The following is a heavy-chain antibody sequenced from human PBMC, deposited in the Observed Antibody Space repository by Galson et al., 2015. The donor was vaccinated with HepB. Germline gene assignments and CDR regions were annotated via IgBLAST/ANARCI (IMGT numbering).Heavy chain of an antibody. Sequence: SLRLSCAASGFTFSAYDMYWVRQAPGKGLEWVSSITTGSSYIYYADSMRGRFTISRDNAKNSLFLQMDSLRAEDTAVYYCAKAGCSGAGCYLRYSWIDSWGQGTLVTVSS. CDR2: ITTGSSYI. V-gene: IGHV3-21*06. J-gene: IGHJ5*01. D-gene: IGHD2-2*01. CDR1: GFTFSAYD. CDR3: AKAGCSGAGCYLRYSWIDS.